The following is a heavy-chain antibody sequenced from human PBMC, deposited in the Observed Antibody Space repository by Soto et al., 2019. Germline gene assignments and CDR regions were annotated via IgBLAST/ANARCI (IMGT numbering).Heavy chain of an antibody. CDR1: GGTFSSYA. J-gene: IGHJ4*02. CDR3: ARGKGTYDILTGGLDY. CDR2: IIPIFGTA. D-gene: IGHD3-9*01. V-gene: IGHV1-69*12. Sequence: QVQLVQSGAEVKKPGSSVKVSCKASGGTFSSYAISWVRQAPGQGLEWMGGIIPIFGTANYAQKFQGRVTITADESTSTADMELSSLRSEDTAVYYCARGKGTYDILTGGLDYWGQGTLVTVSS.